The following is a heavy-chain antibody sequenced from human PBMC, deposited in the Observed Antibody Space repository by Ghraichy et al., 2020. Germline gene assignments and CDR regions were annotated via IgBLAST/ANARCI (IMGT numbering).Heavy chain of an antibody. D-gene: IGHD5-24*01. CDR1: GFTLSRYG. CDR3: ARGEDGSPDY. V-gene: IGHV3-30*03. J-gene: IGHJ4*02. CDR2: RSPDEKTQ. Sequence: GGSLRLSCAASGFTLSRYGMHWVRQAPGKGLEWVALRSPDEKTQYYADSVKGRFTISRDNSKNTLFLQMNNLSPEDMGMYYCARGEDGSPDYWGQGTLVIVSS.